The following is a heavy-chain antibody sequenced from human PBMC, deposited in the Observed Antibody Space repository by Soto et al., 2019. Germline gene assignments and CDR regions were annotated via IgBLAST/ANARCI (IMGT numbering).Heavy chain of an antibody. V-gene: IGHV3-9*01. Sequence: EVQLVESGGGLIEPGRSLRLSCAASGFNFDDHAMNWVRLAPGKGLECVSGISANGAFDGYANSVRGRFTISRDNAKNSLFLQMNSLRREDTAVYYCTRDIFRTITTIDYWGQGTLVTVSS. CDR3: TRDIFRTITTIDY. CDR1: GFNFDDHA. D-gene: IGHD1-20*01. CDR2: ISANGAFD. J-gene: IGHJ4*02.